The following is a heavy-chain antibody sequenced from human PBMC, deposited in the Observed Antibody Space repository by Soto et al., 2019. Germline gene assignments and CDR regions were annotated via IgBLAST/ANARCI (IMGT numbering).Heavy chain of an antibody. CDR3: AAGDSGRYDY. D-gene: IGHD1-26*01. CDR2: IVVGSGNT. V-gene: IGHV1-58*01. J-gene: IGHJ4*02. CDR1: GFTFTSPA. Sequence: SVKVSCKASGFTFTSPAVQWVRQARGQRLEWIGWIVVGSGNTNYAQKFQERVTITRDMSTSTAYMELSSLRSEDTAVYYCAAGDSGRYDYWGQGTLVTVSS.